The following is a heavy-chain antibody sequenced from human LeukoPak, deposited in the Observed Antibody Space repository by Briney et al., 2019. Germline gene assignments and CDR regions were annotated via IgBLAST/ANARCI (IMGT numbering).Heavy chain of an antibody. J-gene: IGHJ4*02. CDR1: GGSISTYY. Sequence: SETLSLTCTVSGGSISTYYWSWIRQPPGKGLEWIGYIHYSGTTNYNPSLKNRVTISLDTSKNQFPLNLSSVTAADTAVYYCARMGGYSGYATHWGQGTLVTVSS. CDR3: ARMGGYSGYATH. D-gene: IGHD5-12*01. V-gene: IGHV4-59*08. CDR2: IHYSGTT.